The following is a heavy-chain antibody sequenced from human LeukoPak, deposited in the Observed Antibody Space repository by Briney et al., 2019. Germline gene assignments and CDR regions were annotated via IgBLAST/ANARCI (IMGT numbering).Heavy chain of an antibody. V-gene: IGHV3-53*01. CDR1: GFTVSSNY. Sequence: GGSLRLSCAASGFTVSSNYMSWVRQAPGKGLDWVSVIYSGGSTYYADSVKGRFTIPRDNSKNTLYLQMNSLRAEDTAVYYCASNLGARNAFDIWGQGTMVTVSS. D-gene: IGHD1-1*01. CDR3: ASNLGARNAFDI. CDR2: IYSGGST. J-gene: IGHJ3*02.